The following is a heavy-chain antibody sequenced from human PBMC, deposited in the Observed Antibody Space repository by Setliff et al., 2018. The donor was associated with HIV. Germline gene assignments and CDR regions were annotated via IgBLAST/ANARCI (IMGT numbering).Heavy chain of an antibody. CDR1: GGSISSYC. D-gene: IGHD1-20*01. V-gene: IGHV4-59*01. CDR2: IYYSGST. Sequence: ETLSLTCTVSGGSISSYCWSWIRQPPGKGLEWIGYIYYSGSTNYNPSLKSRVTISVDTSKNQFSLKLSSVTAAETAVYYCARVSLRPLTGSYYFDYWGQGTLVTVSS. CDR3: ARVSLRPLTGSYYFDY. J-gene: IGHJ4*02.